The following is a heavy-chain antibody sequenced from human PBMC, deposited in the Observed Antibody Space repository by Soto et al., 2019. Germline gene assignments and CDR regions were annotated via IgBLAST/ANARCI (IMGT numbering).Heavy chain of an antibody. D-gene: IGHD1-26*01. CDR3: ARGSYIVGAVYFDY. Sequence: QVQLVQSGAEVKKPGASVEVSCKASGYTFTSYDINWVRQGTGQGLEWMGWMNPNSGNTGYAQKFQGRVTMTRNTSISTAYMELSSLRSEDTAVYYCARGSYIVGAVYFDYWGQGTLVTVSS. CDR2: MNPNSGNT. V-gene: IGHV1-8*01. CDR1: GYTFTSYD. J-gene: IGHJ4*02.